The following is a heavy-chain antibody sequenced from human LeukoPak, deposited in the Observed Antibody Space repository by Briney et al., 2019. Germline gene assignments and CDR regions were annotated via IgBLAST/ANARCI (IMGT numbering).Heavy chain of an antibody. CDR3: ARKYGDYGYYMDV. J-gene: IGHJ6*03. V-gene: IGHV3-48*01. CDR2: ISSSSTTI. D-gene: IGHD4-17*01. CDR1: GFTFSSYS. Sequence: GGSLRLSCAASGFTFSSYSMNWVRQAPGKGLQWVSYISSSSTTIYYADSVKGRFTISRDNAKNSLYLQMNSLRAEDTAVYYCARKYGDYGYYMDVRGKGTTVTVSS.